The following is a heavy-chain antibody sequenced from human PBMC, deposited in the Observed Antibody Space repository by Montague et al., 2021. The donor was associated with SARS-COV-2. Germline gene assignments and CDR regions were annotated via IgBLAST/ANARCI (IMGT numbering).Heavy chain of an antibody. CDR1: GGSISSDY. D-gene: IGHD5-24*01. CDR2: IYYRGTT. J-gene: IGHJ5*02. Sequence: SETLSLTCSVSGGSISSDYWSWIRQSPGKGLEWIGYIYYRGTTNYNPSLKSRVTFSVDTPKNQFSLKLISVTAADTAVYFCAREDRWNWFDPWGQGVLATVSS. V-gene: IGHV4-59*01. CDR3: AREDRWNWFDP.